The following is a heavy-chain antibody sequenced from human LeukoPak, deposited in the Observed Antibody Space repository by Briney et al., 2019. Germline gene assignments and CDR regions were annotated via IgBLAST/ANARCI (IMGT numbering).Heavy chain of an antibody. Sequence: GGSLRLSCAASGFTFSSYSMNWVRQAPGKGLEWVSSISSSSSYIYYADSVKGRFTISRDNAKNSLYLQMNSLRAEDTAVYYCAREGRVDYDMDVWGKGTTVTVSS. CDR3: AREGRVDYDMDV. V-gene: IGHV3-21*01. CDR2: ISSSSSYI. J-gene: IGHJ6*04. D-gene: IGHD3-10*01. CDR1: GFTFSSYS.